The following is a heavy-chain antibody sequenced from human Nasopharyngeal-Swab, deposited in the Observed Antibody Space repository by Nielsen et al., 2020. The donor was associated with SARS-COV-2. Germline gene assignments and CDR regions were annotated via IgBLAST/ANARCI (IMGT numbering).Heavy chain of an antibody. J-gene: IGHJ3*02. CDR3: ARTAIEGGYYRGDAFDI. CDR1: GYRFISYW. CDR2: IYPGDSDT. D-gene: IGHD3-22*01. V-gene: IGHV5-51*01. Sequence: GASLKISCKGSGYRFISYWIGWVRQMPGKGLEWMGIIYPGDSDTRYSPSFQSQVTISADKSISTAYLQWSSLKASDTAMYYCARTAIEGGYYRGDAFDIWGQGTMVTVSS.